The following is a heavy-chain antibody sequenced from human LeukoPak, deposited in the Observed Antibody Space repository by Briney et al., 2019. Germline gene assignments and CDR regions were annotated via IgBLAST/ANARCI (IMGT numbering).Heavy chain of an antibody. J-gene: IGHJ4*02. V-gene: IGHV4-4*07. CDR1: GGSISSYY. CDR3: AREGPISIAADTPFDY. D-gene: IGHD6-13*01. Sequence: SETLSLTCTVSGGSISSYYWSWIRQPAGKGLEWIGRIYTSGSTNYNPSLKSRVTMSVDTSKNQFSLKLSSVTAADTAVYYCAREGPISIAADTPFDYWGQGTLVTVSP. CDR2: IYTSGST.